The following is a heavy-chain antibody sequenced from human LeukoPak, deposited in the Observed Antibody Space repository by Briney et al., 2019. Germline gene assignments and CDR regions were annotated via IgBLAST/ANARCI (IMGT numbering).Heavy chain of an antibody. CDR1: GFTFSSNY. CDR3: ARAHDYGDRRGFDY. D-gene: IGHD4-17*01. J-gene: IGHJ4*02. V-gene: IGHV3-53*01. Sequence: PGGSLRLSCAASGFTFSSNYMSWVRQAPGKGLEWVSVIYSGGSTYYADSVKGRFTISRDNSKNTLYLQMNSLRAEDTAVYYCARAHDYGDRRGFDYWGQGTLVTVSS. CDR2: IYSGGST.